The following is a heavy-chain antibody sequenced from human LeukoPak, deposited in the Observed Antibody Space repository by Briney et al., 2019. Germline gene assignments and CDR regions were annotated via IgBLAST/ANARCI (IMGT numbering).Heavy chain of an antibody. CDR2: IYYSGST. CDR1: GGSISSYY. Sequence: PSEALLLTCTVAGGSISSYYWSWIRQPPGKELEWMGYIYYSGSTNYNPSLTSRVNVTVYTAKYQFSLKLSSVTAADTAVYYCARVITDQFDAFDIWGQGTMVTVSS. V-gene: IGHV4-59*01. CDR3: ARVITDQFDAFDI. J-gene: IGHJ3*02. D-gene: IGHD1-14*01.